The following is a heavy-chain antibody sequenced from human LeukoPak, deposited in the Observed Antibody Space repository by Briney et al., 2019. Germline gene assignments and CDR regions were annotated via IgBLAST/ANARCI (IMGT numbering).Heavy chain of an antibody. J-gene: IGHJ3*02. Sequence: RVASVKVSCKASGHTFIGYYLHWVRQAPGQGPEWMGHINPNSGGADYAQKFQGRVTMTRDTSISTVYMELSRPRSDDTAVYYCARDSPIVGTFYAFDIWGQGTMVTVSP. CDR2: INPNSGGA. V-gene: IGHV1-2*06. CDR1: GHTFIGYY. CDR3: ARDSPIVGTFYAFDI. D-gene: IGHD1-26*01.